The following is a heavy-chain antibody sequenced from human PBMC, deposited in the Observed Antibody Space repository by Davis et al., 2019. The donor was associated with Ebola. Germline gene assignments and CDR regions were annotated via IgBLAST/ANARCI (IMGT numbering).Heavy chain of an antibody. CDR1: GVSIKNNY. J-gene: IGHJ4*02. CDR2: IYSSGIT. Sequence: MPSETLSLTCSVSGVSIKNNYFSWIRQSPGKGLEWIGYIYSSGITNYNPSLKSRVTISIDTSESQLSLKLSSVTAADTAVYYCAREDASSTSADYWGQGILVTVSS. V-gene: IGHV4-59*01. D-gene: IGHD2-15*01. CDR3: AREDASSTSADY.